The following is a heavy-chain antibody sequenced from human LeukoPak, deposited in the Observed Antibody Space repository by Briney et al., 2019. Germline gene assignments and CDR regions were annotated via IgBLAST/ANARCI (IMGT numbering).Heavy chain of an antibody. V-gene: IGHV3-30*03. CDR3: ERGGKKQKKGYYYYYMDV. J-gene: IGHJ6*03. D-gene: IGHD1-26*01. CDR2: ISYDRSNR. Sequence: PGRSLRLSCAASGFTFSSYGMHWVRQAPGKGLEWVAAISYDRSNRYYADSVKGRFTISRDNSKNTLYLQMNSLRAEDTAVYYCERGGKKQKKGYYYYYMDVWGKGTTVTVSS. CDR1: GFTFSSYG.